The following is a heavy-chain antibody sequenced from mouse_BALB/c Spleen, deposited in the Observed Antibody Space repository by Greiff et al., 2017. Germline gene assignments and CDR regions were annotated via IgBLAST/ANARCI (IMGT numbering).Heavy chain of an antibody. CDR3: ARGEANFDY. D-gene: IGHD1-1*01. J-gene: IGHJ2*01. V-gene: IGHV1-54*01. Sequence: VQLQQSGAELVRPGTSVKVSCKASGYAFTNYLIEWVKQRPGQGLEWIGVINPGSGGTNYNEKFKGKATLTADKSSSTAYMQLSSLTSDDSAVYFCARGEANFDYWGQGTTLTVSS. CDR1: GYAFTNYL. CDR2: INPGSGGT.